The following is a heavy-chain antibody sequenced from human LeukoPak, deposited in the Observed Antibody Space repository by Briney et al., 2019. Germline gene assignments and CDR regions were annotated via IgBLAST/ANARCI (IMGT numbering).Heavy chain of an antibody. J-gene: IGHJ5*02. V-gene: IGHV4-59*01. CDR3: ATGYYEPFAT. Sequence: SETLSPTRSVSGAPLSSYYWDRPRQSPGKGLEWIGYISDTGKTDSNPSLKSRVTISLGTSKTQFSLRLRSVTAADSAVYYCATGYYEPFATWGPGILVTVSS. D-gene: IGHD1-26*01. CDR1: GAPLSSYY. CDR2: ISDTGKT.